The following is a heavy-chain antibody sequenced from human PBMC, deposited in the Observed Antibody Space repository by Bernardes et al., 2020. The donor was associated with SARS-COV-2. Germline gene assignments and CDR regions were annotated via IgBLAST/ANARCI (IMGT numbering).Heavy chain of an antibody. J-gene: IGHJ4*02. D-gene: IGHD2-8*01. V-gene: IGHV3-23*01. CDR1: GFTFSTYA. CDR2: IGASGVKT. CDR3: AKDLNGVATSPFDY. Sequence: GSLSLSCAASGFTFSTYAMSWVRPAPGKGLEWVSAIGASGVKTYYADSVKGRFTISRDDSKNTLYLQMNNLRAEDTAVYTCAKDLNGVATSPFDYWGQGIKVTVSS.